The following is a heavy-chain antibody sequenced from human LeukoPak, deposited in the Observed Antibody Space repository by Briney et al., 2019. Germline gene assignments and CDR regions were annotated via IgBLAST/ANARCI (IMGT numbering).Heavy chain of an antibody. V-gene: IGHV4-39*02. D-gene: IGHD6-19*01. J-gene: IGHJ3*02. Sequence: PSETLSLTCNVSGGSIRNSGYYWGWIRQAPGKGLEWIGSINDGGHTFYSPSLRSRGTISVATSKNHFTLKLSSVTAADTAVYYCARQIAVAGEWAFDIWGQGTMVTVSS. CDR1: GGSIRNSGYY. CDR2: INDGGHT. CDR3: ARQIAVAGEWAFDI.